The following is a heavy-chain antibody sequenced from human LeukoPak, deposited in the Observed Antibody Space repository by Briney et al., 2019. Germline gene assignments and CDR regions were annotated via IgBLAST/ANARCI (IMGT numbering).Heavy chain of an antibody. Sequence: GGSLRLSCVGSGFAISTYWMNWVRQAPGKGLEWVSSISSSSSYIYYADSVKGRFTISRDNAKNSLYLQMNSLRAEDTAVYYCARADSSGLDYWGQGTLVTVSS. J-gene: IGHJ4*02. V-gene: IGHV3-21*01. CDR3: ARADSSGLDY. D-gene: IGHD3-22*01. CDR2: ISSSSSYI. CDR1: GFAISTYW.